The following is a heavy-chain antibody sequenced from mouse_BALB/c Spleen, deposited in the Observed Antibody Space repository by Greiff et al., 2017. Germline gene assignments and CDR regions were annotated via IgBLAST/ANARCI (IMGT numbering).Heavy chain of an antibody. J-gene: IGHJ4*01. V-gene: IGHV1S56*01. CDR1: GYTFTSYY. Sequence: QVQLQQSGPELVKPGASVRISCKASGYTFTSYYIHWVKQRPGQGLEWIGWIYPGNVNTKYNEKFKGKATLTADKSSSTAYMQLSSLTSEDSAVYFCARRDGYAMDYWGQGTSVTVSS. CDR3: ARRDGYAMDY. CDR2: IYPGNVNT.